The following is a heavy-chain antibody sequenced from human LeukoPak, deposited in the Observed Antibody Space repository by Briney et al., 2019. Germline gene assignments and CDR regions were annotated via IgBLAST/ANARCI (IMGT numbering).Heavy chain of an antibody. V-gene: IGHV3-74*01. CDR1: GFTFSTSW. CDR3: AITHYGSGSYSDS. D-gene: IGHD3-10*01. CDR2: INSDGSST. Sequence: GGSLRLSCAASGFTFSTSWMHWVRQAPGKGLVWVSRINSDGSSTSYADSVKGRFTISRDNAKNTLYLQMDSLRAEDTAIYYCAITHYGSGSYSDSWGQGTLVTVSS. J-gene: IGHJ4*02.